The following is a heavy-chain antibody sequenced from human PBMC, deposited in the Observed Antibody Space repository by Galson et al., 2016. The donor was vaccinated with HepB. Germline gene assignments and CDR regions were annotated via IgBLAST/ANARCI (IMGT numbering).Heavy chain of an antibody. V-gene: IGHV3-23*01. D-gene: IGHD3-10*01. CDR2: INGVGYGPTT. J-gene: IGHJ5*02. CDR1: GFPFGTYA. Sequence: SLRLSCAASGFPFGTYAMSWVRQAPGKGLEWLSAINGVGYGPTTYYRESVKGRFTISRDISKNTLSLQMSSLRAEDTAVHYCVKQIDRGTLDRWGQGTLVIVSS. CDR3: VKQIDRGTLDR.